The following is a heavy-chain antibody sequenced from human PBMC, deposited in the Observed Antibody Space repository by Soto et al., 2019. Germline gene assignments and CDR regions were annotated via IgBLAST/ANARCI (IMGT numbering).Heavy chain of an antibody. V-gene: IGHV3-66*01. CDR3: ARFPRIALAAFDC. CDR2: IYSGDNT. J-gene: IGHJ4*02. CDR1: GFTVTSDY. Sequence: GWSLRLSCAASGFTVTSDYMIWVRQAPGKGLEWVSTIYSGDNTSYADSVKGRFIISRDKSKNTLYLQMNNLRAEDTAVYYCARFPRIALAAFDCWGQGTLVTVSS. D-gene: IGHD6-19*01.